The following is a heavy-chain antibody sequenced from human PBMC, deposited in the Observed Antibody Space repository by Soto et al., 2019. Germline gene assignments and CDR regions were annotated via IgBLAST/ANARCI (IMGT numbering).Heavy chain of an antibody. CDR2: KYYNGGT. D-gene: IGHD3-9*01. V-gene: IGHV4-4*02. J-gene: IGHJ3*01. Sequence: SETLSLTCAVSGGSISSSNWWWWVRQAPGKGLIWLVEKYYNGGTNNNPPLRSRVTISLDKTKNQFFMRLKSVTAAATAVYYCSSPWGSFLTGRADALDVWGPGTMVTVSS. CDR1: GGSISSSNW. CDR3: SSPWGSFLTGRADALDV.